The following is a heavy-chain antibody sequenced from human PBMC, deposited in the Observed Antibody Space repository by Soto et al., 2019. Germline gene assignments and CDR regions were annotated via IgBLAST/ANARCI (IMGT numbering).Heavy chain of an antibody. J-gene: IGHJ6*01. CDR2: IYWDGDK. D-gene: IGHD1-26*01. CDR1: GFSLSTSAVG. CDR3: VHSRGSPQYYYYYSLDV. Sequence: QITLKESSPALVKPTQTLTLTCSFSGFSLSTSAVGVGWIRQPPGKALEWLALIYWDGDKRSSPSLKSRLTITKDTSKNQVVLTMTNMDPVDTATYFCVHSRGSPQYYYYYSLDVWGQGTTVTVSS. V-gene: IGHV2-5*02.